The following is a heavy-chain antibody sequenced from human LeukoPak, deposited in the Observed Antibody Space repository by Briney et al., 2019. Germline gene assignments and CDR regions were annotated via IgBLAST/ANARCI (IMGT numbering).Heavy chain of an antibody. CDR2: IYYSGST. V-gene: IGHV4-59*01. CDR1: GGSISSYY. D-gene: IGHD3-3*01. Sequence: PSETLSLTCTVSGGSISSYYWSWIRQPPGKGLEWIGYIYYSGSTNYNPSLKSRVTISVDTSKNQFSLKLSSVTAADTAVYYCARGVCSGYSYYFDYWGQGTLVTVSS. J-gene: IGHJ4*02. CDR3: ARGVCSGYSYYFDY.